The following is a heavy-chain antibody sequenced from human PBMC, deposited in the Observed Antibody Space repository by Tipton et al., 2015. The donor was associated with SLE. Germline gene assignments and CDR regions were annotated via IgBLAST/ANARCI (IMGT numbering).Heavy chain of an antibody. CDR1: GFTFSSYA. Sequence: SLRLSCAASGFTFSSYAMSWVRQAPGKGLEWVSAISGSGGSTYYADSVKGRFTISRDNSKNTLYLQMNSLRAEDTAVYYCAREREVSGYSYGLDQWGQGTLVTVSS. CDR2: ISGSGGST. J-gene: IGHJ4*02. CDR3: AREREVSGYSYGLDQ. D-gene: IGHD5-12*01. V-gene: IGHV3-23*01.